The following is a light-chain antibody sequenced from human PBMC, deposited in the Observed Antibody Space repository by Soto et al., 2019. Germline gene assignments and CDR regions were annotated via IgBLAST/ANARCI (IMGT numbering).Light chain of an antibody. J-gene: IGKJ5*01. V-gene: IGKV3-15*01. CDR3: QQYNNWPPIT. CDR2: GAS. Sequence: EIVLTQSPATLSGSPGERATLSCRARQSVSSNLSWYQQKPVQAPRLIIYGASTRATGIPATFSGSGSGTEFTLTISSLQSEDFAVYYCQQYNNWPPITXGQGTRLEIK. CDR1: QSVSSN.